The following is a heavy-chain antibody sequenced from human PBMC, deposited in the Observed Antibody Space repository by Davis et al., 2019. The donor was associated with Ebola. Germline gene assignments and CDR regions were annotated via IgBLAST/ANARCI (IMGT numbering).Heavy chain of an antibody. D-gene: IGHD4-17*01. J-gene: IGHJ6*02. CDR2: IKSKTDGGTT. V-gene: IGHV3-15*01. Sequence: GESLKISCAASGFTFSNAWMSWVRQAPGKGLEWVGRIKSKTDGGTTDYAAPVKGRFTISRDDSKNTLYLQMNSLKTEDTAVYYCTTTTVTRSYYYYYGMDVWGQGTTVTVSS. CDR3: TTTTVTRSYYYYYGMDV. CDR1: GFTFSNAW.